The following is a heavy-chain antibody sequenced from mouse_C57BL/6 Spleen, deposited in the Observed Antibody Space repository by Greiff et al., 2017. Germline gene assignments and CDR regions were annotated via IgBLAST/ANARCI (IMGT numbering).Heavy chain of an antibody. CDR2: IYPGDGDT. CDR1: GYAFSSSW. V-gene: IGHV1-82*01. D-gene: IGHD2-4*01. Sequence: VKLQESGPELVKPGASVKISCKASGYAFSSSWMNWVKQRPGKGLEWIGRIYPGDGDTNYNGKFKGKATLTADKSSSTAYMQLSSLTSEDSAVYFCAREGYDYDGYFDYWGQGTTLTVSS. CDR3: AREGYDYDGYFDY. J-gene: IGHJ2*01.